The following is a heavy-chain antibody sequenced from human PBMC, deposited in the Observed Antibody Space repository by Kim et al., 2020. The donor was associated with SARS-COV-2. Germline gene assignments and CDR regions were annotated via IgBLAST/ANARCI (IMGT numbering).Heavy chain of an antibody. V-gene: IGHV1-8*01. CDR2: MNPRSGRA. J-gene: IGHJ4*02. CDR1: GFKFISFD. Sequence: ASVKVSCKPSGFKFISFDINWVRQAPGQGLQWLGWMNPRSGRAGYAQEFQGRVTMTRDISISTAYMDLSSLTSDDTAVYYCATETPPTDWGQGTLVSVSS. CDR3: ATETPPTD.